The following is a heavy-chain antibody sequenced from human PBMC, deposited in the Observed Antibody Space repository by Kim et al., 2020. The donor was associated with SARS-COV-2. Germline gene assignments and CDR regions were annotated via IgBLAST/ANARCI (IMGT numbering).Heavy chain of an antibody. J-gene: IGHJ4*02. V-gene: IGHV3-49*04. CDR3: VVNNFDY. CDR1: GFTFGDYA. D-gene: IGHD3-22*01. CDR2: IRSKAYGGTT. Sequence: GGSLRLFCTASGFTFGDYAMSWVRQAPGKGLEWVGFIRSKAYGGTTEYAASVKGRFTISRDDSKSIAYLQMNSLKTEDTAVYYCVVNNFDYWGQGTLVTVSS.